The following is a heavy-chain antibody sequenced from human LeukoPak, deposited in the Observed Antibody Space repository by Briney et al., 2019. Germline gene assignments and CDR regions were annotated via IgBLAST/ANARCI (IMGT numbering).Heavy chain of an antibody. V-gene: IGHV4-61*02. D-gene: IGHD4-17*01. CDR1: GGSISSGSYY. CDR3: ARGDRGRAYGDYPYYFDY. CDR2: IYTSGST. Sequence: SETLSLTCTVSGGSISSGSYYRSWIRQPPGKGLEWIGRIYTSGSTNYNPSLKSRVTMSVDTSKNQFSLKLSSVTAADTAVYYCARGDRGRAYGDYPYYFDYWGQGTLVTVSS. J-gene: IGHJ4*02.